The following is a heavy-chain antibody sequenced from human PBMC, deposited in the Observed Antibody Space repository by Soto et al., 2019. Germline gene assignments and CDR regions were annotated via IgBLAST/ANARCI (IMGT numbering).Heavy chain of an antibody. CDR2: IRSKANSYAT. CDR3: TRLGYDSSGPTTGDAFDI. V-gene: IGHV3-73*01. Sequence: GGSLRLSCAASGFTFSGSAMHWVRQASGKGLERVGRIRSKANSYATAYAASVKGRFTISRDDSKNTAYLQMNSLKTEDTAMYYCTRLGYDSSGPTTGDAFDIWGQGTMVTV. D-gene: IGHD3-22*01. CDR1: GFTFSGSA. J-gene: IGHJ3*02.